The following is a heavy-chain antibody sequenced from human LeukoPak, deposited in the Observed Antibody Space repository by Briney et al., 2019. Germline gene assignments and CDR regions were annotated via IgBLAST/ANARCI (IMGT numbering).Heavy chain of an antibody. CDR1: GFTFSSYE. V-gene: IGHV3-30*02. Sequence: PGGSLRLSCAASGFTFSSYEMNWVRQAPGKGLEWVTFIRYDGTNEYYADSVRGRFTISRDNSKNTLYLQMNSLRPEDTAVYYCARVEAVYYYGSASPYSPYWGQGTLVTVSS. CDR2: IRYDGTNE. D-gene: IGHD3-10*01. J-gene: IGHJ4*02. CDR3: ARVEAVYYYGSASPYSPY.